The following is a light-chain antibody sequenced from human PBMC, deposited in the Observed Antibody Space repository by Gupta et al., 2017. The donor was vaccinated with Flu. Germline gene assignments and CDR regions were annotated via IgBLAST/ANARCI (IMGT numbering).Light chain of an antibody. CDR1: ESVSSTY. V-gene: IGKV3-20*01. CDR2: DAT. CDR3: QRNGGYPLWT. Sequence: TLSLSPGERATLACRARESVSSTYSPWYQQKPGQPPRLLIYDATRRATGIPDRFRGSVSGTDFTLTISRREPEDVAVYYCQRNGGYPLWTFGHGTKVEIK. J-gene: IGKJ1*01.